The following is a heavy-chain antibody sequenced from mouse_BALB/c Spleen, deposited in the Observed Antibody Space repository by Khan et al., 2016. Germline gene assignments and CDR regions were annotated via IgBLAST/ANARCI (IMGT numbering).Heavy chain of an antibody. D-gene: IGHD2-3*01. CDR3: TRDLYDGYYYYAMDY. V-gene: IGHV5-6-4*01. CDR1: GFTFSSYT. CDR2: ISSGGSYT. J-gene: IGHJ4*01. Sequence: ELVESGGGLVKPGGSLKLSCAASGFTFSSYTMSWVRQTPEKRLEWVATISSGGSYTYYPDSVKGRFTISRDNAKNTLYLQMSSLKSEDTAMYYCTRDLYDGYYYYAMDYWGQGTSVTVSS.